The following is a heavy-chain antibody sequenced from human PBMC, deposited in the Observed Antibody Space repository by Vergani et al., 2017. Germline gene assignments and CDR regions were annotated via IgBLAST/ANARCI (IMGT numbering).Heavy chain of an antibody. D-gene: IGHD2-21*02. J-gene: IGHJ2*01. V-gene: IGHV3-30*18. CDR2: ISYDGSNK. Sequence: QVQLVESGGGVVQPGRSLRLSCAASGFIFSSYGMHWVRQAPGKGLEWVAVISYDGSNKYYADSVKGRFTISRDNSKNTLYLQMNSLRAEDTAVYYCAKEATADYWYFDLWGRGTLVTVCS. CDR1: GFIFSSYG. CDR3: AKEATADYWYFDL.